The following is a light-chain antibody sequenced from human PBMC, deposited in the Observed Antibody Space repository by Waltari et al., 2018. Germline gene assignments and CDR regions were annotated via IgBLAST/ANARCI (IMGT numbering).Light chain of an antibody. CDR1: SSDIGSND. CDR2: RND. CDR3: AAWDDSVTGPV. J-gene: IGLJ3*02. Sequence: QSMLTQPPSASGTPGQRVTISCSGSSSDIGSNDVYWYKQLPGTATKLLTFRNDQRPSGVPDRFSGSKSGPSASLASSGRQSDDAAYYHCAAWDDSVTGPVFGGGTKLTVL. V-gene: IGLV1-47*01.